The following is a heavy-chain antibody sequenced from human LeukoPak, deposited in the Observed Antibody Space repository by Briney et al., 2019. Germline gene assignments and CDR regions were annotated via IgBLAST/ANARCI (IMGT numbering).Heavy chain of an antibody. CDR1: GGSFSGYY. CDR2: INHSGST. D-gene: IGHD7-27*01. J-gene: IGHJ4*02. CDR3: ARVRWGFSVSRPFDY. Sequence: SETLSLTCAVYGGSFSGYYWSWIRQPPGKGLEWIGEINHSGSTNYNPSLKSRVTISVDKSKNQFSLKLSSVTAADTAVYYCARVRWGFSVSRPFDYWGQGTLVTVSS. V-gene: IGHV4-34*01.